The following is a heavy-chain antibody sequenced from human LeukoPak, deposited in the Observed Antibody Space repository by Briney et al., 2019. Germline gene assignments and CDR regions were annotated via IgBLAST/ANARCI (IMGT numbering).Heavy chain of an antibody. CDR3: ARGRLGGFYSYGSQSFDY. CDR1: GGSISSGGYY. CDR2: IYYSGST. V-gene: IGHV4-31*03. J-gene: IGHJ4*02. D-gene: IGHD5-18*01. Sequence: SETLSLTCTVSGGSISSGGYYWSWIRQHPGKGLEWIGYIYYSGSTYYNPSLKSRVTISVDTSKNQFSLKLSSVTAADTAVYYCARGRLGGFYSYGSQSFDYWGQGTLVTVSS.